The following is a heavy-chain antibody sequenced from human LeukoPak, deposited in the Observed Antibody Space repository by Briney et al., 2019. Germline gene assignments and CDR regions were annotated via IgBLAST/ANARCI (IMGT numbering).Heavy chain of an antibody. Sequence: GGPLKLPCPPSDFTFNDLAWNWFGKGQGKGLEWSSLFSGDGNRTHYADSVKGRFTISRDNSKTSLYLQMNSLRTEDTALYYCAKAIEPRAAARPYGMDVWGQGTTVTVSS. CDR2: FSGDGNRT. J-gene: IGHJ6*02. D-gene: IGHD6-13*01. V-gene: IGHV3-43*02. CDR3: AKAIEPRAAARPYGMDV. CDR1: DFTFNDLA.